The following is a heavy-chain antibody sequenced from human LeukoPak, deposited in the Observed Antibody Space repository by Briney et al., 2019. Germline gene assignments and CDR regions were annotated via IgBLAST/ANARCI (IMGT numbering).Heavy chain of an antibody. V-gene: IGHV4-59*01. D-gene: IGHD3-10*01. CDR1: GGSISSYY. J-gene: IGHJ5*02. CDR3: ARRVVRGAYNWFDP. CDR2: IYYSGST. Sequence: SETLSLTCTVSGGSISSYYWSWIRQPPGKGLEWIGYIYYSGSTNYNPSLKSRVTISVDTSKNQFSLKLSSVTAADTAVYYCARRVVRGAYNWFDPWGQGTLVTVSS.